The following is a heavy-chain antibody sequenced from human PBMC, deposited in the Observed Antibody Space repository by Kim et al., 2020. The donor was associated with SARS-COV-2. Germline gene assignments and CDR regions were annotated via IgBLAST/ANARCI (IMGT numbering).Heavy chain of an antibody. V-gene: IGHV3-30*02. J-gene: IGHJ4*02. D-gene: IGHD5-12*01. Sequence: YADSVKGRFTNSRDNSKNTLYLQMNSLRAEDNAVYYCAKDGGYSGYGYFDYWGQGTLVTVSS. CDR3: AKDGGYSGYGYFDY.